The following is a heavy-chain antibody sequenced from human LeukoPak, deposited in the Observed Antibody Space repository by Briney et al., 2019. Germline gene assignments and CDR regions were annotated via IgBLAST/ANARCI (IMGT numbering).Heavy chain of an antibody. V-gene: IGHV1-2*02. CDR1: GYNFEILG. D-gene: IGHD2-15*01. Sequence: ASVKVSCKASGYNFEILGISWVRQAPGQGLEWMGWINPNSGGTNYAQKFQGRVTMTRDTSISTAYMELSRLRSDDTAVYYCAAGRGYCGGGSCYGDDAFDIWGQGTVVTVSS. CDR2: INPNSGGT. J-gene: IGHJ3*02. CDR3: AAGRGYCGGGSCYGDDAFDI.